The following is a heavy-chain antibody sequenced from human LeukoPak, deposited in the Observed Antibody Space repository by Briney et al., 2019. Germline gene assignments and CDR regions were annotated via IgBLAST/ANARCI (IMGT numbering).Heavy chain of an antibody. Sequence: ASVKVSCKASGYTFTSYDINWVRQAPGQGLEWMGWMNPNRGNTGYAQKFQGRVTMTRNTSISTAYMELSSLRSEDTAVYYCARGYSGYDYCDYWGQGTLVTVSS. D-gene: IGHD5-12*01. J-gene: IGHJ4*02. V-gene: IGHV1-8*01. CDR2: MNPNRGNT. CDR3: ARGYSGYDYCDY. CDR1: GYTFTSYD.